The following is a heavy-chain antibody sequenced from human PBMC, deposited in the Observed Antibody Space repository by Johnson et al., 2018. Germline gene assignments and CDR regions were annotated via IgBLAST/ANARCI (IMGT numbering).Heavy chain of an antibody. CDR1: GGTFNSYT. Sequence: QVQLVQSGAEVKKPGSSVKVSCKASGGTFNSYTISWVRQAPGQGLEWMGRVIPSLGIAKYAQKFQGRVTITADTSATTVYMELGSLESEDTAVYFCTKEGLEPERPMTLGTLHIGGQGKLVTVSS. V-gene: IGHV1-69*04. CDR2: VIPSLGIA. J-gene: IGHJ3*02. D-gene: IGHD3-22*01. CDR3: TKEGLEPERPMTLGTLHI.